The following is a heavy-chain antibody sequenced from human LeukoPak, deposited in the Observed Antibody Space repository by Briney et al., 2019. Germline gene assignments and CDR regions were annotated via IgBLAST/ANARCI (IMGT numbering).Heavy chain of an antibody. Sequence: SETLSLTCTVSGGSISSSSYYWGWIRQPPGRGLEWIGSIYYSGSTYYNPSLKSRVTISVDTSKNQFSLKLSSVTAADTAVYYCASLPLGGGDTSDWGQGTLVTVSS. CDR1: GGSISSSSYY. V-gene: IGHV4-39*01. CDR2: IYYSGST. CDR3: ASLPLGGGDTSD. J-gene: IGHJ4*02. D-gene: IGHD2-21*02.